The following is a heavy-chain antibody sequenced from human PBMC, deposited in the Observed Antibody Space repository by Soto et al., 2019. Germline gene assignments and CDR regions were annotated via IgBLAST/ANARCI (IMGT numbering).Heavy chain of an antibody. V-gene: IGHV1-3*01. CDR2: INAGNGNT. Sequence: ASVKVSCKASGYTFTSYAMHWVRQAPGQRLEWMGWINAGNGNTKYSQKFQGRVTITRDTSASTAYMELSSLRSEDTAVYYCAKDGSGSYYTHAFEIWGKGTMVTVSS. J-gene: IGHJ3*02. D-gene: IGHD3-10*01. CDR1: GYTFTSYA. CDR3: AKDGSGSYYTHAFEI.